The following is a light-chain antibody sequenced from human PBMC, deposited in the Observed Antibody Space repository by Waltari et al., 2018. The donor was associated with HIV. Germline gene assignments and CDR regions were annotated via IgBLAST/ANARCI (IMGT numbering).Light chain of an antibody. CDR2: STN. CDR3: ATWDDSLNALV. V-gene: IGLV1-44*01. CDR1: SSNIGNNS. J-gene: IGLJ2*01. Sequence: QSVLTQALSASGTPGQRVTISCSGSSSNIGNNSVTWYQQLSGTAPKLLIFSTNERPFGVPDRFSGSKSDTSASLAISGLQFEDEAYYYCATWDDSLNALVFGGGTKLTVL.